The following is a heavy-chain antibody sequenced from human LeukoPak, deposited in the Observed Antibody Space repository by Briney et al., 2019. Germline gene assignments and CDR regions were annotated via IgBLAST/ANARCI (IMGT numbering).Heavy chain of an antibody. CDR2: IYYSGST. D-gene: IGHD3-22*01. CDR1: GGSISSSSYY. J-gene: IGHJ2*01. V-gene: IGHV4-31*03. CDR3: ARDIPPYYYDSSKDWYFDL. Sequence: SETLSLTCTVSGGSISSSSYYWGWIRQHPGKGLEWIGYIYYSGSTYYNPSLKSRVTISVDTSKNQFSLKLSSVTAADTAVYYCARDIPPYYYDSSKDWYFDLWGRGTLVTVSS.